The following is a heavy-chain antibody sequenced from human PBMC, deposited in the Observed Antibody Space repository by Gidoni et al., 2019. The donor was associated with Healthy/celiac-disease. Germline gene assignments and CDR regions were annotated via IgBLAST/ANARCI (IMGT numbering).Heavy chain of an antibody. CDR1: GGSLSRGGYS. J-gene: IGHJ5*02. D-gene: IGHD5-12*01. CDR2: IYHSGST. CDR3: ARGLSEPKRRLNWFDP. V-gene: IGHV4-30-2*01. Sequence: QLQLQESGSGLVKPSQTLSHTCAVSGGSLSRGGYSWRWIRQPPGKGLEWIGYIYHSGSTYYNPSLKSRVTISVDRSKNQFSLKLSSVTAADTAVYYCARGLSEPKRRLNWFDPWGQGTLVTVSS.